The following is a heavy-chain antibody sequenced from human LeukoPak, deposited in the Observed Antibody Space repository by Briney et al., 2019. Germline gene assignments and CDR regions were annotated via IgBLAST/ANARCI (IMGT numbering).Heavy chain of an antibody. D-gene: IGHD3-3*01. CDR1: GGSFSGYY. Sequence: SETLSLTCAVYGGSFSGYYWSWIRQPPGKGLEWIGENHPSGITNYNPSLKSRVTISVDTSKNQFSLKLSSVTAADTAVYYCARLLRFLEWLDFDYWGQGTLVTVSS. CDR2: NHPSGIT. J-gene: IGHJ4*02. V-gene: IGHV4-34*01. CDR3: ARLLRFLEWLDFDY.